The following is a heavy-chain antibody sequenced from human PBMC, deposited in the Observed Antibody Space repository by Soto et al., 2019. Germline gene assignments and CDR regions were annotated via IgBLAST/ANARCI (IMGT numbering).Heavy chain of an antibody. D-gene: IGHD6-19*01. CDR2: IYYSGST. CDR1: GGSIGSHY. CDR3: ARGGWSLDY. J-gene: IGHJ4*02. V-gene: IGHV4-59*11. Sequence: SETLCLTCTVSGGSIGSHYWSWIRQPPGKGLEWIGYIYYSGSTNYNASLKGRVTISVDTSKNQFSLKLRSVTAADTAVYYCARGGWSLDYWGRGTLVTVSS.